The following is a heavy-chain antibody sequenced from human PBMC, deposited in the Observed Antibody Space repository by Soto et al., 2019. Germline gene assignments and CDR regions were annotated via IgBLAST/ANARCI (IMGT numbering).Heavy chain of an antibody. Sequence: SETLSLTCTVSGGSISSYYWSWIRQPAGKGLEWIGRIYTSGSTNYNPSLKSRVTMSVDTSKNQFSLKLSSVTAADTAVYYCARDPGIVVVPAAEYYYYGMDVRGQGTTVTVSS. D-gene: IGHD2-2*01. CDR3: ARDPGIVVVPAAEYYYYGMDV. CDR2: IYTSGST. CDR1: GGSISSYY. V-gene: IGHV4-4*07. J-gene: IGHJ6*02.